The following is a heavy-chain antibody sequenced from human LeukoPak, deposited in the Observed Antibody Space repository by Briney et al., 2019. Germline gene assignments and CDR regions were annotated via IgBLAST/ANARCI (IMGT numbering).Heavy chain of an antibody. V-gene: IGHV4-59*01. CDR2: IYYSGST. CDR1: GGAISSYY. J-gene: IGHJ4*02. CDR3: AREQVDTAMVFDY. D-gene: IGHD5-18*01. Sequence: PSETLSLTCTVSGGAISSYYWSWIRQPPGKGLEWIGYIYYSGSTNYNPSLKSRVTISVDTSKNQFSLKLSSVTAADTAVYYCAREQVDTAMVFDYWGQGTLATVSS.